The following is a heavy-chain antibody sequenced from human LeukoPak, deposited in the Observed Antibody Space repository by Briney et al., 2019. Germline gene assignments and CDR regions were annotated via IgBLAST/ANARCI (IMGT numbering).Heavy chain of an antibody. J-gene: IGHJ4*02. V-gene: IGHV3-30-3*01. CDR2: ISYDGSNK. CDR3: ARGATMIVVVPPGAF. D-gene: IGHD3-22*01. Sequence: PGRSLRLSCAASGFTFSSYAMHWVRQAPGKGLEWVAVISYDGSNKYYADSVKGRFTISRDNSKNTLYLQMNSLRAEDTAAYYCARGATMIVVVPPGAFWGQGTQVTVSS. CDR1: GFTFSSYA.